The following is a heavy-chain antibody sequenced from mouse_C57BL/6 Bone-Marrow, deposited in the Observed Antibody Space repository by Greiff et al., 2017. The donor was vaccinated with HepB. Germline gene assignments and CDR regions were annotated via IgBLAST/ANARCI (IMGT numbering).Heavy chain of an antibody. V-gene: IGHV5-17*01. CDR2: ISSGSSTI. J-gene: IGHJ2*01. CDR1: GFTFSDYG. Sequence: DVQLQESGGGLVKPGGSLKLSCAASGFTFSDYGMHWVRQAPEKGLEWVAYISSGSSTIYYADTVKGRFTISRDNAKNTLFLQMTSLRSEDTAMYYCARPQGSGHYFDYWGQGTTLTVSS. D-gene: IGHD1-3*01. CDR3: ARPQGSGHYFDY.